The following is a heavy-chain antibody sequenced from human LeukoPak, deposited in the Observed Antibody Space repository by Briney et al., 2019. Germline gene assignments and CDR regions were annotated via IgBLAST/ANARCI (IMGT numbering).Heavy chain of an antibody. Sequence: SETLSLTCTVSGGSISSSSYYWGWVRQPPGKGLEWIGSIYYSGSTYYNPSLKSRVTISVDTSKNQFSLKLSSVTAADTAVYYCAREMYSSGWYYFGYWGQGTLVTVSS. V-gene: IGHV4-39*02. CDR2: IYYSGST. D-gene: IGHD6-19*01. J-gene: IGHJ4*02. CDR3: AREMYSSGWYYFGY. CDR1: GGSISSSSYY.